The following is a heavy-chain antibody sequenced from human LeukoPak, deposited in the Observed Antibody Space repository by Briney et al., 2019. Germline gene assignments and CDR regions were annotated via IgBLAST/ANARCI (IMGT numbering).Heavy chain of an antibody. D-gene: IGHD3-10*01. J-gene: IGHJ4*02. V-gene: IGHV1-69*13. CDR1: GGTFSSYA. Sequence: ASVKVSCMASGGTFSSYAISWVRQAPGQGLEWMGGIIPIFGTANYAQKFQGRVTITADESTSTAYMELSSLRSEDTAVYYCARDHYYPTQFPYYFDYWGQGTLVTVSS. CDR2: IIPIFGTA. CDR3: ARDHYYPTQFPYYFDY.